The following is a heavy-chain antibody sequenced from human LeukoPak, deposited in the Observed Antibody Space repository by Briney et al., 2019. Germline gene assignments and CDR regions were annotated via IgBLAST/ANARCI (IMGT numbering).Heavy chain of an antibody. V-gene: IGHV4-39*07. CDR2: IHYDGNT. Sequence: PSETLSLTCTVSGGSISSSSYSWTWIRQPPGKGLEWIGSIHYDGNTYYKPSLRSRVTISVDTSNQFSLKLSSVTAADTAVYYCARVLYSSSWYDYFDYWGQGTLVTVSS. J-gene: IGHJ4*02. CDR1: GGSISSSSYS. D-gene: IGHD6-13*01. CDR3: ARVLYSSSWYDYFDY.